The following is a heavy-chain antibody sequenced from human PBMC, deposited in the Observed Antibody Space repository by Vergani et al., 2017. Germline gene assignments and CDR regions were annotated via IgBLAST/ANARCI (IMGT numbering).Heavy chain of an antibody. V-gene: IGHV1-2*06. Sequence: QVQLVQSGAEVKKPGASVKVSCKASGYTFTGYYMHWVRQAPGQGLEWMGRINPNSGGTKYAQKFQGRVTMTRDTSNSQAYMELGRLRSDDTAVYYCARERGSYSMYYFDYWGQGTLVTVSS. CDR1: GYTFTGYY. CDR3: ARERGSYSMYYFDY. D-gene: IGHD1-26*01. CDR2: INPNSGGT. J-gene: IGHJ4*02.